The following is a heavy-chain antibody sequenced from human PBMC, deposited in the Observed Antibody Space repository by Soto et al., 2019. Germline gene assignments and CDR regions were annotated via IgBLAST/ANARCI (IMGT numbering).Heavy chain of an antibody. V-gene: IGHV1-69*06. CDR2: IIHIFGTA. Sequence: GASVKVSCKASGGTFSSYAISWVRQAPGQGLEWMGGIIHIFGTANYAQKFQGRVTITADKSTSTAYMELSSLRSEDTAVYYCARLSSGPSDYWGQGTLVTVSS. D-gene: IGHD6-19*01. J-gene: IGHJ4*02. CDR3: ARLSSGPSDY. CDR1: GGTFSSYA.